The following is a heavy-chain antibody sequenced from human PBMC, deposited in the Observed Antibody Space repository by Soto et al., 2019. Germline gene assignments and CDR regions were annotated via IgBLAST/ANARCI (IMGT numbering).Heavy chain of an antibody. V-gene: IGHV4-30-4*01. CDR3: ATQSGSTYGCFDQ. CDR1: GGSVTSDEDY. J-gene: IGHJ4*01. D-gene: IGHD5-18*01. Sequence: SLTCTVSGGSVTSDEDYWTWIRQSPGKGLEWIGYISNSGSTGYNPSLETRLSMSVDRSKNQFTLRLTSVTAADTAVYFCATQSGSTYGCFDQWG. CDR2: ISNSGST.